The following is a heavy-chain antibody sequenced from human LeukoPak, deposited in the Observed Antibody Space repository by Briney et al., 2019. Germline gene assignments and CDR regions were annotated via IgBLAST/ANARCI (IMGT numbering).Heavy chain of an antibody. Sequence: GASVKVSCKASGNTFIGNYIHWVRQARGQGLEWMGWINPNSGGANYAQRFQGRVTMTRDTSVTTASLDLDRLTSDDTAVYYCVTRSYTSGWPTWGQGTLVTVSS. CDR3: VTRSYTSGWPT. J-gene: IGHJ5*02. CDR2: INPNSGGA. D-gene: IGHD6-19*01. V-gene: IGHV1-2*02. CDR1: GNTFIGNY.